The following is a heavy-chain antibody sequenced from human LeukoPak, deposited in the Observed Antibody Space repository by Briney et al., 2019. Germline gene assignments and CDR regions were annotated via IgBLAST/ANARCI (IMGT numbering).Heavy chain of an antibody. CDR1: GFTFSSYS. Sequence: GGSLRLSCAASGFTFSSYSMNWVRQAPGKGLEWVSSISSSSSYIYYADSVKGRFTISRDNAKNSLYLQMNSLRAEDTAVYYCAKGTTSGSGPHHFDYWGQGALVTVSS. D-gene: IGHD3-10*01. CDR2: ISSSSSYI. J-gene: IGHJ4*02. CDR3: AKGTTSGSGPHHFDY. V-gene: IGHV3-21*01.